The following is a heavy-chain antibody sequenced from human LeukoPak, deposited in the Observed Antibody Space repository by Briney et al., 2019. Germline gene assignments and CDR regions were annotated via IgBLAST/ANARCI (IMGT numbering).Heavy chain of an antibody. D-gene: IGHD3-10*01. Sequence: ASVKVSCKASGYTFTSYAMNWVRQAPGQGLEWMGWINTNTGNPTYAQGFTGRFVFSLDTSVSTAYLQISSLKAEDTAVYYCARVMPPRMVRGVKPHYGMDVWGQGTTVTVSS. CDR1: GYTFTSYA. V-gene: IGHV7-4-1*02. CDR3: ARVMPPRMVRGVKPHYGMDV. CDR2: INTNTGNP. J-gene: IGHJ6*02.